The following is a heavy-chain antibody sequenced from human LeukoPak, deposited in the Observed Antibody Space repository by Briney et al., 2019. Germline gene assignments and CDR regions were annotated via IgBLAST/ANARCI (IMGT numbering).Heavy chain of an antibody. CDR3: ARALSIAARRYYGMDV. CDR2: INHSGST. CDR1: GGSFSGYY. J-gene: IGHJ6*02. D-gene: IGHD6-6*01. V-gene: IGHV4-34*01. Sequence: SETLSLTCAAYGGSFSGYYWSWIRQPPGKGLEWIGEINHSGSTNYNPSLKSRVTISVDTPKNQFSLKLSSVTAADTAVYYCARALSIAARRYYGMDVWGQGTTVTVSS.